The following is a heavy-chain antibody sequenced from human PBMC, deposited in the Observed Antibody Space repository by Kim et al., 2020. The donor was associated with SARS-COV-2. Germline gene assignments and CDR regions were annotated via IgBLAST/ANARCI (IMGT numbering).Heavy chain of an antibody. CDR1: GYTFTSYY. V-gene: IGHV1-46*01. Sequence: ASVKVSCKASGYTFTSYYMHWVRQAPGQGLEWMGIINPSGGSTSYAQKFQGRVTMTRDTSTSTVYMELSSLRSEDTAVYYCARDRITIFGVVIKSYYYGMDVWGQGTMVTVSS. CDR2: INPSGGST. J-gene: IGHJ6*02. CDR3: ARDRITIFGVVIKSYYYGMDV. D-gene: IGHD3-3*01.